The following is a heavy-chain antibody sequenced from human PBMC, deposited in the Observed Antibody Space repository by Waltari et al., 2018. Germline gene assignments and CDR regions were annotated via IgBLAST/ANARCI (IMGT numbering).Heavy chain of an antibody. V-gene: IGHV3-23*01. J-gene: IGHJ1*01. CDR2: IRVSDAT. D-gene: IGHD1-20*01. CDR3: AKPFYNWDDPLHS. Sequence: EVQLLESGGGLVQPGGSLRLSCQAAGFTSVTHAINWVRQAPGKGLEWVSSIRVSDATYYADSVKGRFTISRDYSDNTVYLQMDSLRADDTAVYFCAKPFYNWDDPLHSWGQGTPVTVSS. CDR1: GFTSVTHA.